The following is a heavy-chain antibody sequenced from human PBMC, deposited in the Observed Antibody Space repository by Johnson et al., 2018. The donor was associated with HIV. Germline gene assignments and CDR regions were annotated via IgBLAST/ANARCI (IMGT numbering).Heavy chain of an antibody. CDR2: ISYDGNNK. V-gene: IGHV3-30-3*01. Sequence: QVLLVESGGGVVQPGRSLRLSCAASGFTFRSHAMHWVRQAPGKGLEWVAVISYDGNNKFQADSVKGPFTISRDNSKNTLYLQMNSLRAEDTAVYYCARSYSTSWNASDIWGQGTMVTVSS. CDR1: GFTFRSHA. D-gene: IGHD4-11*01. CDR3: ARSYSTSWNASDI. J-gene: IGHJ3*02.